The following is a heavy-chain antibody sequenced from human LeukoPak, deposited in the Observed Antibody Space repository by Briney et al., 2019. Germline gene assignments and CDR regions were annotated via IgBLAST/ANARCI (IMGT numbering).Heavy chain of an antibody. V-gene: IGHV3-30*02. CDR3: ARGPRGQLQLFLDL. Sequence: PGGSLRLSCAASGFTFSSYGMHWVRQAPGKGLEGVAFVRNDGSNKYYADSVKSRFTISRDNSKNTLYLQMHSLKAEDTAVDICARGPRGQLQLFLDLWGQGPRVTVFS. D-gene: IGHD6-13*01. CDR1: GFTFSSYG. J-gene: IGHJ4*02. CDR2: VRNDGSNK.